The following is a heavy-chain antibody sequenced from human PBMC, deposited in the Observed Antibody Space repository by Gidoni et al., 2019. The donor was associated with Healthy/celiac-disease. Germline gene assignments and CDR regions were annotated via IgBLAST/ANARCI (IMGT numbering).Heavy chain of an antibody. CDR2: INGNGGRT. V-gene: IGHV3-20*04. CDR3: ARDEPIFGVVIIGYYFDY. J-gene: IGHJ4*02. D-gene: IGHD3-3*01. CDR1: GFTFDAYG. Sequence: EVQLVESGGGVVRPGGSLRLSCAASGFTFDAYGMSWVRQAPGKGLEWVCGINGNGGRTGYADSVKGRFTISRDNAKNSLYLQMNSLRAEDTALYYCARDEPIFGVVIIGYYFDYWGQGTLVTVSS.